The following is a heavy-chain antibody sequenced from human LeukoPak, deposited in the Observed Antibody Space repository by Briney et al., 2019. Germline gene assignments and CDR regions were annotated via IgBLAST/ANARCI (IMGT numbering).Heavy chain of an antibody. J-gene: IGHJ6*03. D-gene: IGHD1-26*01. Sequence: SVKVSCKASGGTFSSYAISWVRQAPGQGLEWMGGIIPIFGTANYAQKFQGRVTITADESTSTAYMELSSLRSEDTALYYCAALGVGATRRVYYYYMDVWAKGPRSPSP. CDR3: AALGVGATRRVYYYYMDV. V-gene: IGHV1-69*01. CDR1: GGTFSSYA. CDR2: IIPIFGTA.